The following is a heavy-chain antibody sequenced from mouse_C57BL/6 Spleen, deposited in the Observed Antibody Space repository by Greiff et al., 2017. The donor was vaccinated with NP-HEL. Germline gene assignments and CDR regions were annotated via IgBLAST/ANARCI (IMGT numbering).Heavy chain of an antibody. CDR3: ARSPYDYDWYFDV. CDR1: GYTFTDYY. Sequence: QVQLQQSGAELVRPGASVKLSCKASGYTFTDYYINWVKQRPGQGLEWIARIYPGSGNTYYNEKFKGKATLTAEKSSSTAYMQLSSLTSEDSAVYFCARSPYDYDWYFDVWGTGTTVTVSS. CDR2: IYPGSGNT. J-gene: IGHJ1*03. D-gene: IGHD2-4*01. V-gene: IGHV1-76*01.